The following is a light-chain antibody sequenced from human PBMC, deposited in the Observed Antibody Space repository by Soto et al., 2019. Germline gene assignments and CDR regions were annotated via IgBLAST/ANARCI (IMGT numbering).Light chain of an antibody. Sequence: QSVLTQPPSASGSPGQSVTISCTGTSSDVGGYKFVSWYQQHPGKAPKLLIFEVSRRPTGVPDRFSGSKSGNTASLTVSGRQAEDEADYYCSSYAGNNNVVFGGGTKLTVL. CDR2: EVS. J-gene: IGLJ2*01. V-gene: IGLV2-8*01. CDR1: SSDVGGYKF. CDR3: SSYAGNNNVV.